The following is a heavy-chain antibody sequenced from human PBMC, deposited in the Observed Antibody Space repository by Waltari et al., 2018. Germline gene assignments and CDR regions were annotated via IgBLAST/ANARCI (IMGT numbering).Heavy chain of an antibody. D-gene: IGHD2-15*01. CDR1: GFTFSRYA. V-gene: IGHV3-23*01. J-gene: IGHJ4*02. Sequence: EVQLLESGVGLVQPGGSLRLSCAASGFTFSRYAMSWVRQAPGKGLEWVSTISSSGGSTYYADSVKGRFTISRDNSKNTLYLQMDSLRAEDTAVYYCAGRLVVVAATPNYWGQGTLATVSS. CDR2: ISSSGGST. CDR3: AGRLVVVAATPNY.